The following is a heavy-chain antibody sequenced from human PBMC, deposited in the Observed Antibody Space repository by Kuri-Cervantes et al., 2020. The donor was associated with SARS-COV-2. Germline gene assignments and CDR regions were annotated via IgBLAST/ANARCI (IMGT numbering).Heavy chain of an antibody. CDR1: GYTFTGYY. D-gene: IGHD1-7*01. CDR2: INPNSSGT. J-gene: IGHJ4*02. Sequence: ASVKVSCKASGYTFTGYYMHWVRQAPGQGLEWMGWINPNSSGTNYAQKFQGWVAMTRDTSISTAYMELSRLRSDDTAVYYCARVRKITGTTPDYWGQGTLVTVSS. V-gene: IGHV1-2*04. CDR3: ARVRKITGTTPDY.